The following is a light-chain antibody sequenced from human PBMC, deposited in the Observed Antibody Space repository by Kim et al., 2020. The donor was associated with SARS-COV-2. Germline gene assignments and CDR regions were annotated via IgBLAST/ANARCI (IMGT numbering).Light chain of an antibody. CDR1: RSDVGTYNL. J-gene: IGLJ3*02. V-gene: IGLV2-23*02. CDR3: CSYAGSSTWV. Sequence: GQSITISCTGTRSDVGTYNLVSWYQQHPGKATKLMIYEVTKRPSGVSNRFSGSKSGNTASLTVSGLQAEDEADYYCCSYAGSSTWVFGGGTQLTVL. CDR2: EVT.